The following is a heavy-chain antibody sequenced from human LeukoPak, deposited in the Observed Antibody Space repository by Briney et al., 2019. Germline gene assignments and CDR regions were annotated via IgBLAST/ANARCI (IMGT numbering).Heavy chain of an antibody. J-gene: IGHJ5*02. D-gene: IGHD3-22*01. Sequence: SETLSLTCTVSGGSISSYYWSWIRQPAGKGLEWIVRIYTSGSTNYNPSLKSRVTMSVDTSKNQFSLKLSSVTAADTAVYYCARDVGPYYYDSSGYPNWFDPWGQGTLVTVSS. CDR3: ARDVGPYYYDSSGYPNWFDP. V-gene: IGHV4-4*07. CDR2: IYTSGST. CDR1: GGSISSYY.